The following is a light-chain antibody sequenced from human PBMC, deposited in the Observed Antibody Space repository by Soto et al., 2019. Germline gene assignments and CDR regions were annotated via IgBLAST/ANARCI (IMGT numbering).Light chain of an antibody. J-gene: IGLJ3*02. Sequence: QSVLTQPPSVSAAPGQKVTISCSGSSSNIGNNFVSWYQQLPGTAPKLLIHDNNKRPSGIPDRFSGSKSGTSATLGITGLQTGDEADYNCGTWDTSLSAWVFGGGTKLTVL. CDR1: SSNIGNNF. V-gene: IGLV1-51*01. CDR3: GTWDTSLSAWV. CDR2: DNN.